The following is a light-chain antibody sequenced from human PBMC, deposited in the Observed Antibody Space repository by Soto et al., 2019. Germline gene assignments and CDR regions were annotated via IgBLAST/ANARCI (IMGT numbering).Light chain of an antibody. CDR3: QQYNNWPPLT. V-gene: IGKV3D-15*01. CDR1: QIAYGRQ. Sequence: EIVLTQSPGTLSLSPGERAARSCRASQIAYGRQLAWYQHKPGQAPRLLMYGVSSRATGIPDRFTGSGSGADFTLTISSLQSEDFAVYYCQQYNNWPPLTFGGGTKVDIK. J-gene: IGKJ4*01. CDR2: GVS.